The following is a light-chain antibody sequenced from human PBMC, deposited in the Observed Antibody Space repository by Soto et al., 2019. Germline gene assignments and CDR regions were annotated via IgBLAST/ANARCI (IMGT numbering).Light chain of an antibody. V-gene: IGKV1-39*01. CDR2: AAS. CDR3: QQSYSTPRT. J-gene: IGKJ1*01. Sequence: DIQMTQSPSSLSASVGDRVTITCRASQSISSYLNWYQQKPGKVPKLLIYAASSLQSGVPSRFSGSGSGTDFTLTISSPQPEDFATYYCQQSYSTPRTFGQGTMVDIK. CDR1: QSISSY.